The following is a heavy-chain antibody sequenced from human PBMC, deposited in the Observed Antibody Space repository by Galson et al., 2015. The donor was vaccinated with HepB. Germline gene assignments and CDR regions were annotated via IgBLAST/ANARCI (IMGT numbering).Heavy chain of an antibody. CDR2: ISYSGSST. CDR3: AKGSGYCDGGSCLNWFDP. Sequence: SLRLSCAASGFSFSSYAISWVRQAPGKGLEWVSVISYSGSSTYYADSVKGRFTISRDNSKNTLYLQMNRLRAEDTAIYYCAKGSGYCDGGSCLNWFDPWGQGTLVIVFS. CDR1: GFSFSSYA. D-gene: IGHD2-15*01. V-gene: IGHV3-23*01. J-gene: IGHJ5*02.